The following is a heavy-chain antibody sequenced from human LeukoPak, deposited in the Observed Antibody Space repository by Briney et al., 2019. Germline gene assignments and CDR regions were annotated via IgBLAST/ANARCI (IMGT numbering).Heavy chain of an antibody. D-gene: IGHD3-3*01. CDR1: GGSIRSSYYY. Sequence: SETLSLTCTVSGGSIRSSYYYWGWIRPPPGKGLEWIVEINHSGSTNYNPSLKSRVTISVDTSKNQFSLKLSSVTAADTAVYYCARSSYYDFWSGYRAANWFDPWGQGTLVTVSS. J-gene: IGHJ5*02. CDR2: INHSGST. CDR3: ARSSYYDFWSGYRAANWFDP. V-gene: IGHV4-39*07.